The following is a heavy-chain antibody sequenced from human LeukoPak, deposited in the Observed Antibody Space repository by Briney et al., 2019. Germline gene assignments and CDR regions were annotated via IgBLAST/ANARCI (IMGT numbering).Heavy chain of an antibody. CDR2: MNPNSGNT. D-gene: IGHD6-19*01. Sequence: GASVKVSCKASGYTFTSYDINWVRQATGQGLEWMGWMNPNSGNTGYAQKFQGRVTMTRNTSISTAYMELGSLRSEDTAVYYCARGFSIAVAGTAPPDYWGQGTLVTVSS. CDR3: ARGFSIAVAGTAPPDY. V-gene: IGHV1-8*01. CDR1: GYTFTSYD. J-gene: IGHJ4*02.